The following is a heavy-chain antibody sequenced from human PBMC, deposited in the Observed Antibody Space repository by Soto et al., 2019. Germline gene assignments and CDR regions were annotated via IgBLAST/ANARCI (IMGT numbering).Heavy chain of an antibody. CDR1: GWSFSGYY. CDR2: INHSGST. Sequence: PSETLSLTFAVYGWSFSGYYWSWIRQPPGKGLEWIGEINHSGSTNYNPSLKSRVTISVDTSKNQFSLKLSSVTAADTAVYYCARGLYSSGWYFTAKINWFDPWGQGTLVTVSS. J-gene: IGHJ5*02. V-gene: IGHV4-34*01. CDR3: ARGLYSSGWYFTAKINWFDP. D-gene: IGHD6-19*01.